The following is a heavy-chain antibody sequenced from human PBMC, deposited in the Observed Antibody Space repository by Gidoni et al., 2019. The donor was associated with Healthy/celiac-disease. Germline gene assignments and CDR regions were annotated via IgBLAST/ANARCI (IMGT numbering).Heavy chain of an antibody. CDR2: IWYDGNKK. J-gene: IGHJ4*02. Sequence: QVQPVESGGGVVQPGRSLRLSCAASGFTFSSYGLHWVRQAPGKGLEWVAVIWYDGNKKNYAASVKGRFTISRDNSENTLYLQMNSLRAEDTAVYYCARDRRRGYYDAWGQGTLVTVSS. D-gene: IGHD3-22*01. CDR1: GFTFSSYG. V-gene: IGHV3-33*01. CDR3: ARDRRRGYYDA.